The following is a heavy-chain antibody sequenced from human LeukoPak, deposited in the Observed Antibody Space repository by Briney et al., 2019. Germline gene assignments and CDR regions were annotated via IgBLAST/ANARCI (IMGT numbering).Heavy chain of an antibody. CDR1: GFTFSSYA. Sequence: GGSLRLSCAASGFTFSSYAMSWVRQAPGKGLEWVSAISGSGGSTFYADSVRGRFTISRDNSENTLYLQMDSLRAEDTAVYYCAKDLITFGGVIVYYFDYWGQGTLVTVSS. CDR2: ISGSGGST. J-gene: IGHJ4*02. D-gene: IGHD3-16*02. CDR3: AKDLITFGGVIVYYFDY. V-gene: IGHV3-23*01.